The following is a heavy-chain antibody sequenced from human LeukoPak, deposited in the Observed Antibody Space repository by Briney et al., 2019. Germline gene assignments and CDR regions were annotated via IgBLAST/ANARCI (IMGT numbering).Heavy chain of an antibody. CDR2: IYYSGST. V-gene: IGHV4-39*01. CDR1: GASISSSSYY. D-gene: IGHD1-14*01. Sequence: PSEALSLTCTVSGASISSSSYYWGWIRQPPGKGLEWLGSIYYSGSTYYNPSLKSRVTVSVDTSRNQFSLKLSSVTAADTAVYYCARRVSTYSYGTLFDHWGQGTLVTVSS. J-gene: IGHJ4*02. CDR3: ARRVSTYSYGTLFDH.